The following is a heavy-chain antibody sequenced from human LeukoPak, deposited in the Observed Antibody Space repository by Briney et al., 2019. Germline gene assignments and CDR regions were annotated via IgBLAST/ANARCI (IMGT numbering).Heavy chain of an antibody. CDR3: ARLDGADRNFDY. CDR1: GYSFTNYW. J-gene: IGHJ4*02. D-gene: IGHD6-6*01. Sequence: GESLKISCKGSGYSFTNYWIGWVRQMAAKGLEWMEIIYPGDSDTRYSPSFQGQVTVSADKSISTAYLQCSSLKASDTAIYYCARLDGADRNFDYWGQGTLVTVSS. CDR2: IYPGDSDT. V-gene: IGHV5-51*01.